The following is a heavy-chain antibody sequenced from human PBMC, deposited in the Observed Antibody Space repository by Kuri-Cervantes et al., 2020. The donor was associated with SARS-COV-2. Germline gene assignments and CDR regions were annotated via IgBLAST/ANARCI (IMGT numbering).Heavy chain of an antibody. CDR3: ARDLTLGYCSGGSCYYYYYGMDV. V-gene: IGHV3-74*01. CDR1: GFTFSSHW. J-gene: IGHJ6*02. Sequence: GESLKISCAASGFTFSSHWMHWVRQAPGKGLVWVSRINSDGSSTSYADSVKGRFTISRDNAKNTLYLQMNSLRAEDTAVYYCARDLTLGYCSGGSCYYYYYGMDVWGQGTTVTVSS. CDR2: INSDGSST. D-gene: IGHD2-15*01.